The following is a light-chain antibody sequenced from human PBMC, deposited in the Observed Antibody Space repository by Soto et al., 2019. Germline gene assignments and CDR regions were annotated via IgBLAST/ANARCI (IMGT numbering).Light chain of an antibody. Sequence: EIVMTQSPATLSVSPAERDTLSCRASQSVSRNVAWYQQTPGQAPRLRSEGASTRATGIQARVSGRGSVTECTRTISSLKSEDCAVEDCQQRLNWAITVGQGTRLEIK. CDR3: QQRLNWAIT. J-gene: IGKJ5*01. CDR1: QSVSRN. V-gene: IGKV3-15*01. CDR2: GAS.